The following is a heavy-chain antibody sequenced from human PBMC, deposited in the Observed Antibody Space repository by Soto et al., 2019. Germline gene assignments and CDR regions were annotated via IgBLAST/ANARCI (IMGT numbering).Heavy chain of an antibody. CDR3: ARGQEGVVATH. Sequence: QVQLQQWGAGLLKPSETLSLNCAVTGGSLSGYYWSWIRQPPGKGLEWIGEVKDGGHANYSPSLRGRVTMSSDTSNNLFRLRLHSVTAADTGVYYCARGQEGVVATHWDQGSLVTVSS. CDR1: GGSLSGYY. V-gene: IGHV4-34*01. D-gene: IGHD5-12*01. J-gene: IGHJ4*02. CDR2: VKDGGHA.